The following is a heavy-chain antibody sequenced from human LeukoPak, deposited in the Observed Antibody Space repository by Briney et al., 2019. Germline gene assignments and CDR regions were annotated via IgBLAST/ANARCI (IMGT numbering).Heavy chain of an antibody. D-gene: IGHD3-16*02. V-gene: IGHV3-7*01. CDR3: ARVEKVGVISDY. CDR2: IKQDGSEK. J-gene: IGHJ4*02. CDR1: GFTFSSYA. Sequence: GGSLRLSCAASGFTFSSYAMGWVRQAPGKGLEWVANIKQDGSEKYYVDSVKGRFTISRDNAKNSLYLQMNSLRAEDTAVYYCARVEKVGVISDYWGQGTLVTVSS.